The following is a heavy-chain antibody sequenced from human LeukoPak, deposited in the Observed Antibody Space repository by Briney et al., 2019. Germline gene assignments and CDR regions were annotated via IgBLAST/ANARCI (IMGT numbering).Heavy chain of an antibody. D-gene: IGHD3-10*01. CDR1: GFTFSSYA. CDR2: ISGSGGST. J-gene: IGHJ5*02. CDR3: AKDPMVRGVIT. V-gene: IGHV3-23*01. Sequence: GGSLRLSCAASGFTFSSYAMSWVHQAPGKGLEWVSAISGSGGSTYYADSVKGRFTISRDNSKNTLYLQMNSLRAEDTAVYYCAKDPMVRGVITWGQGTLVTVSS.